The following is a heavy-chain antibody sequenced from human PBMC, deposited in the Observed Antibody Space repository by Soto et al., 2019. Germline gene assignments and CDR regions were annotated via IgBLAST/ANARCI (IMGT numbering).Heavy chain of an antibody. CDR2: IYWDDDK. CDR3: AHIVVAGVGYYFDY. CDR1: GFSLSSTRMA. Sequence: QITLKESGPTLVKPTQTLTLTCTFSGFSLSSTRMAVGWIRQPPGKALEWLALIYWDDDKRYSPFLKSRLTITKDTYKNQVVLTMSNLDPVDTARYYCAHIVVAGVGYYFDYWGQGTLVTVSS. J-gene: IGHJ4*02. V-gene: IGHV2-5*02. D-gene: IGHD6-19*01.